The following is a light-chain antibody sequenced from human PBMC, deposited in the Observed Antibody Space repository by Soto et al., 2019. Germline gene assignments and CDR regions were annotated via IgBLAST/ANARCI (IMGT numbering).Light chain of an antibody. V-gene: IGKV3-20*01. CDR3: QQYASPYT. Sequence: EIVLTQSPGTLSLSPGERATLSCRASESVRSTNLAWYQHKPGQAPRLLIYGGSSRATGIPDRFSASGSGTDFTLTISRLEPEDFAVYYCQQYASPYTFGQGTKLEIK. CDR2: GGS. J-gene: IGKJ2*01. CDR1: ESVRSTN.